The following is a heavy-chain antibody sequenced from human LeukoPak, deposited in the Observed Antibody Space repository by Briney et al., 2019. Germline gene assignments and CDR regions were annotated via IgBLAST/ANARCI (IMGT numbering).Heavy chain of an antibody. V-gene: IGHV5-51*01. CDR2: IYPGDSDT. CDR3: ARHGYYDSSGYYDYYYYYGMDV. Sequence: GESLKISCQGSGYSFTSYWIGWVRQMPGKGLEWRGIIYPGDSDTRYSPSFQGQVTISADKSISTAYLQWSSLKASDTAMYYCARHGYYDSSGYYDYYYYYGMDVWGQGTTVTVSS. D-gene: IGHD3-22*01. J-gene: IGHJ6*02. CDR1: GYSFTSYW.